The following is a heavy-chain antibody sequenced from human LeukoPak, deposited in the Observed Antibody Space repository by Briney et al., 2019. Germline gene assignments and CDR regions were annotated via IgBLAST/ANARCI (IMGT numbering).Heavy chain of an antibody. V-gene: IGHV5-51*01. CDR2: ISPGDSDT. D-gene: IGHD5-24*01. CDR3: ARRNGYNAGALDFDY. CDR1: GYSFTSYW. Sequence: GESLKISCKGSGYSFTSYWIGWVRQMPGKGLEWMGIISPGDSDTAYSPSFQGQVTISADKSISTAYLQWSSLRASDTAMYYCARRNGYNAGALDFDYWGQGTLVTVLS. J-gene: IGHJ4*02.